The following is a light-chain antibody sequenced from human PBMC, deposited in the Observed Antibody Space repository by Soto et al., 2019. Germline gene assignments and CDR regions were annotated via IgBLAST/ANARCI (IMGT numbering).Light chain of an antibody. J-gene: IGLJ2*01. V-gene: IGLV2-8*01. CDR2: EVS. CDR1: SSDVGGYNY. Sequence: QSALTQPPSASGSPGQSVTISCTGTSSDVGGYNYVSWYQQYPGKAPKLMIYEVSKQPSGVPDRFSGSKSGNTASLTVSVLQAEDEAYYYCSSYAGSNNVFGGGTKLTVL. CDR3: SSYAGSNNV.